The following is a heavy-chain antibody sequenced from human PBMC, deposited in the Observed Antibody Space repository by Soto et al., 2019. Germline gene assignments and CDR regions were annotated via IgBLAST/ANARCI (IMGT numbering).Heavy chain of an antibody. Sequence: SETLSLTCTVSGGSISSYYWSWIRQPPGKGLEWIGYIYYSGSTNYNPSLKSRVTISVDTSKNQFSLKLSSVTAADTAVYYRATSPSWSGYYNSYFMDVWGKGTTVTVSS. CDR2: IYYSGST. J-gene: IGHJ6*03. CDR3: ATSPSWSGYYNSYFMDV. D-gene: IGHD3-3*01. CDR1: GGSISSYY. V-gene: IGHV4-59*01.